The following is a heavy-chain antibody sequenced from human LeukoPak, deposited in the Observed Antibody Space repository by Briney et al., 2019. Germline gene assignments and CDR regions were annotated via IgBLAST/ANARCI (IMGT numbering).Heavy chain of an antibody. CDR3: ARSDTVTTQTDY. CDR1: GFNFNIYA. D-gene: IGHD4-17*01. V-gene: IGHV3-33*01. J-gene: IGHJ4*02. Sequence: TGGSLRLSCAASGFNFNIYAMHWVRQAPAKGLEWVALIWYDGSNKNYADSVKGRFTISRDNSKNTLYLQMNSLRAEDTAVYYCARSDTVTTQTDYWGQGTLVTVSS. CDR2: IWYDGSNK.